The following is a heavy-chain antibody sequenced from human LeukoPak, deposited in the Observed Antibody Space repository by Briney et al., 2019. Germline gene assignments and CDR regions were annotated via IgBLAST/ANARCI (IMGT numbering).Heavy chain of an antibody. J-gene: IGHJ3*02. CDR1: GCTFSSYW. CDR3: ARSGRGGAFDI. Sequence: GGSLRLSCAASGCTFSSYWMHWVRHGPGKGLVWVSRIYSDGSRTTYADSVKGRFTISGDNAKNTLYLQMNSLRAEDAAVYYCARSGRGGAFDIWGHGTMVTVSS. CDR2: IYSDGSRT. D-gene: IGHD1-26*01. V-gene: IGHV3-74*01.